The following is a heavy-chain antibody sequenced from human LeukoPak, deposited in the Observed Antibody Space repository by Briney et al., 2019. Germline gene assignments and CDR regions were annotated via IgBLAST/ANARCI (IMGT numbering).Heavy chain of an antibody. J-gene: IGHJ4*02. V-gene: IGHV1-46*01. CDR2: INPSGGST. D-gene: IGHD3-3*01. Sequence: ASVKVSCKASGYTFTSYYMHWVRQAPGQGLEWMGIINPSGGSTSYAQKFQGRVTMTRDTSTSTVYMELSSLRSEDTAVYYCARSGNYDFWSATPRYFDYWGQGTLVTVSS. CDR1: GYTFTSYY. CDR3: ARSGNYDFWSATPRYFDY.